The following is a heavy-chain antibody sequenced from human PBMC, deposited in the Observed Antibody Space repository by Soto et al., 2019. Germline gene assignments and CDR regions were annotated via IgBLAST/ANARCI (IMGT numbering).Heavy chain of an antibody. J-gene: IGHJ5*02. D-gene: IGHD3-3*02. CDR2: IYYSGST. Sequence: QLQLQESGPGLVKPSETLSLTCTVSGGSISSSSYYWGWIRQPPGKGLEWIGSIYYSGSTYYNPALKCRVTISVDTSKNQCSLKLSSVTAADTAVYYCASPKIAFYNWFDPWGQGTLVTVSS. CDR3: ASPKIAFYNWFDP. CDR1: GGSISSSSYY. V-gene: IGHV4-39*01.